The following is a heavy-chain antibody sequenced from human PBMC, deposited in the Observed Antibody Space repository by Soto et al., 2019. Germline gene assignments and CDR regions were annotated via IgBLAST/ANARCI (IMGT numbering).Heavy chain of an antibody. J-gene: IGHJ4*02. CDR3: ARSSGSYFAAFYDT. CDR2: IWDDGGNK. D-gene: IGHD1-26*01. CDR1: SFSFSSSG. Sequence: QAQLEESGGGVVQPGTSLRLSCSASSFSFSSSGMHWVRQPPGKGLEWVAAIWDDGGNKYYADSVRGRFTISRDNSKNTLFLQMNSLRAEDTALYYCARSSGSYFAAFYDTWGQGTLVCVSS. V-gene: IGHV3-33*01.